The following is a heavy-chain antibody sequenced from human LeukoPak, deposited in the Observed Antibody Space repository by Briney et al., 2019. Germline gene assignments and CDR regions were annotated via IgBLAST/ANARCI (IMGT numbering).Heavy chain of an antibody. CDR2: TNTDGSST. J-gene: IGHJ6*03. D-gene: IGHD3-16*01. CDR1: GFTFSSYW. CDR3: AKDWGRDYYYMDV. V-gene: IGHV3-74*01. Sequence: GGSLRLSCAASGFTFSSYWMHWVRQAPGKGLVWVSRTNTDGSSTNYADSVKGRFTISRDNSKNTLYLQMNSLRAEDTAMYYCAKDWGRDYYYMDVWGKGTTVTISS.